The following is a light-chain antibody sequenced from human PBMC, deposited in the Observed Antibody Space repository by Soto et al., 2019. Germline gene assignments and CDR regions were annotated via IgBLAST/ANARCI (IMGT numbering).Light chain of an antibody. Sequence: EIVMTQSPATLSVSPGERATLSCRASQSVRSNLAWYQQKPGQAPRLLIYGVSTRATGIPARFSGSGSGTEFTLTISSLQSEDFAVYCCQQYNSWPPTFGQGTKVDIK. CDR3: QQYNSWPPT. CDR2: GVS. J-gene: IGKJ1*01. CDR1: QSVRSN. V-gene: IGKV3-15*01.